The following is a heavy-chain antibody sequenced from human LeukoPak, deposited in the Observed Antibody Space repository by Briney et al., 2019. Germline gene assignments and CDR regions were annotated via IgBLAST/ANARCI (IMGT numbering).Heavy chain of an antibody. CDR2: INPNSGGT. J-gene: IGHJ6*03. Sequence: GASVKVSCKASGYTFTGYYMHWVRQAPGQGLEWMGWINPNSGGTNYAQKFQGRVTMTRDTSISTAYMELSRLRSDDTAVYYCARGHASIAVADTYYHYYMDVWGKGTTVTISS. CDR3: ARGHASIAVADTYYHYYMDV. V-gene: IGHV1-2*02. CDR1: GYTFTGYY. D-gene: IGHD6-19*01.